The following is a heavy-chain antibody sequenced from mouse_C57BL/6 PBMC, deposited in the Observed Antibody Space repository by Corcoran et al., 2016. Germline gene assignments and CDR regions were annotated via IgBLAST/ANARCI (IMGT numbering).Heavy chain of an antibody. CDR1: GYTFTSDG. CDR3: ARWILGSGSSYYFDY. CDR2: IYPRSGNT. Sequence: QVQLQQSGAELARPGASVKLYCKASGYTFTSDGISWVKQRTGQGLEWIGEIYPRSGNTYYNEKFKGKATLTADKSSSTAYMELRSLTSEDSAVYFCARWILGSGSSYYFDYWGQGTTLTVSS. V-gene: IGHV1-81*01. J-gene: IGHJ2*01. D-gene: IGHD1-1*01.